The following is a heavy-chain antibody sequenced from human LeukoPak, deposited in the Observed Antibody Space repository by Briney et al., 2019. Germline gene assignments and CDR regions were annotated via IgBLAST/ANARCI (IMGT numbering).Heavy chain of an antibody. Sequence: PGGSLRLSCAASGFTFSSYGMHWVRQAPGKGLEWVAFIRYDGSNKYYADSVKGRFTISRDNSKNTLYLQMNSLRAEDTAVYYCARGDYYGSGSYFDYWGQGTLVTVSS. J-gene: IGHJ4*02. D-gene: IGHD3-10*01. CDR1: GFTFSSYG. CDR2: IRYDGSNK. V-gene: IGHV3-30*02. CDR3: ARGDYYGSGSYFDY.